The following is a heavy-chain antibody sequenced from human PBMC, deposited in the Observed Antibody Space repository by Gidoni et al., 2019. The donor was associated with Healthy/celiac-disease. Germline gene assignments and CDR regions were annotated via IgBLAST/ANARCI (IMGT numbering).Heavy chain of an antibody. CDR3: ARVSCGGDCYTDNWFDP. Sequence: QVQLVQSRAEVKKPGASVKVSGKASGYTFTSYDINWVRPATGQGLEWMGWMNPNSGNTGYAQKFQGRVTMTRNTSISTAYMELSSLRSEDTAVYYCARVSCGGDCYTDNWFDPWGQGTLVTVSS. V-gene: IGHV1-8*01. CDR2: MNPNSGNT. CDR1: GYTFTSYD. J-gene: IGHJ5*02. D-gene: IGHD2-21*02.